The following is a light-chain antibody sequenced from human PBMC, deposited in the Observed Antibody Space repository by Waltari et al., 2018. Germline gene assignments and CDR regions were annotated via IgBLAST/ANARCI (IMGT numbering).Light chain of an antibody. CDR2: DAS. CDR1: QSVSSY. J-gene: IGKJ5*01. V-gene: IGKV3-11*01. CDR3: QQRSSWPIT. Sequence: EIVLTQYPATLSLSPGEGATLSCRASQSVSSYLAWYQQKPGQAPRLLIYDASNRATGIPARFSGSGSGTDFTLTISSLEPEDFAVYYCQQRSSWPITFGQGTRLEIK.